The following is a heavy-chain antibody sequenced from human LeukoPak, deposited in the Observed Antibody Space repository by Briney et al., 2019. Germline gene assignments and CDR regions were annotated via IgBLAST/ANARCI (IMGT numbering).Heavy chain of an antibody. CDR1: GGSITSYY. CDR2: ISYNGSP. V-gene: IGHV4-59*01. CDR3: ARGLHDYGDLPLGY. Sequence: SETLSLTCTVSGGSITSYYWSWIRQSPGKGLEYIGYISYNGSPNFNPSLKSRVTISIDTSKSQISLNLISVTAADTAVYYCARGLHDYGDLPLGYWGQGTLVTVSS. D-gene: IGHD4-17*01. J-gene: IGHJ4*02.